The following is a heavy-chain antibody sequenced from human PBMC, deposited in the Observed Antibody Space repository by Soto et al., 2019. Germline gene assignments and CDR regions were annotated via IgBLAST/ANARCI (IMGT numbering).Heavy chain of an antibody. Sequence: TSETLSLTCTVSGGSISSYYLSWIRQPPGKGLEWIGYIYYSGRTNYNPSLKSRVTISVDTSKNQFSLKLSSVTAADTAVYYCARDGGDYMDVWGKGTTVTVSS. CDR3: ARDGGDYMDV. J-gene: IGHJ6*03. V-gene: IGHV4-59*01. CDR2: IYYSGRT. CDR1: GGSISSYY. D-gene: IGHD3-16*01.